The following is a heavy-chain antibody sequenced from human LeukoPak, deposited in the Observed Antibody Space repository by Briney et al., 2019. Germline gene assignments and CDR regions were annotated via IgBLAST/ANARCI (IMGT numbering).Heavy chain of an antibody. CDR1: GFPFSTFG. CDR2: IPASGGNT. Sequence: PGGSLRLSCAASGFPFSTFGMRWVRQAPGKGLEWVSTIPASGGNTYYADSVRGRFTISRDNSKNTLYLQINSLTAEDTAIYYCVRYLSGWYYFDWWGQGTLVTVSS. J-gene: IGHJ4*02. V-gene: IGHV3-23*01. D-gene: IGHD6-19*01. CDR3: VRYLSGWYYFDW.